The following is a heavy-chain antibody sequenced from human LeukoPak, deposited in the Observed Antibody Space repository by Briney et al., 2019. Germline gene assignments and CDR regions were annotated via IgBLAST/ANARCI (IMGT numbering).Heavy chain of an antibody. CDR1: GFTFSSYA. Sequence: PGGSLRLSCVAPGFTFSSYAMSWVRETPARGLEWGSSLRGNGDACYADSVKGRFTLSRDESRNTVYLQLNKLRVEDTAIYYCAKASWVSTADAVLWGQGTVVTVSS. CDR2: LRGNGDA. D-gene: IGHD3-16*01. V-gene: IGHV3-23*01. J-gene: IGHJ4*02. CDR3: AKASWVSTADAVL.